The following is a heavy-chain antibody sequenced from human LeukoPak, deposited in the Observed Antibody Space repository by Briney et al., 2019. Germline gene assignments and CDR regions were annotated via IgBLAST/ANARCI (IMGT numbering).Heavy chain of an antibody. V-gene: IGHV3-23*01. D-gene: IGHD1-14*01. Sequence: GESLRLSCAASGFPFSSYAMSWVRQAPGKGLEWVSTISNSDDSTYYADSVKGRFTISRDNSENTLFLRMNSLRAEDTAVYYCAKATGYLLWGQGTLVIVSS. CDR1: GFPFSSYA. CDR2: ISNSDDST. CDR3: AKATGYLL. J-gene: IGHJ4*02.